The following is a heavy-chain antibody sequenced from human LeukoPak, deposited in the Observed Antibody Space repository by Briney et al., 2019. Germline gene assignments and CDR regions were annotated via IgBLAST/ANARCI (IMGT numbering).Heavy chain of an antibody. CDR3: ARGDTMVRGANNWFDP. CDR2: INPSGGST. J-gene: IGHJ5*02. V-gene: IGHV1-46*01. CDR1: GYTFTGYY. D-gene: IGHD3-10*01. Sequence: ASVKVSCKASGYTFTGYYMHWVRQAPGQGLEWMGIINPSGGSTSYAQKFQGRVTMTRDMSTSTVYMELRSLRSDDTAVYYCARGDTMVRGANNWFDPWGQGTLVTVSS.